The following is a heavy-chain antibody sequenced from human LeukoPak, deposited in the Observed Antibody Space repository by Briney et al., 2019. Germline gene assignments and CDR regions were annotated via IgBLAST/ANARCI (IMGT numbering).Heavy chain of an antibody. CDR3: AKVSGSGSYPAH. CDR1: GFTFSSYG. V-gene: IGHV3-30*02. J-gene: IGHJ4*02. Sequence: GGSLGLSCAASGFTFSSYGMHWVRQAPGKGLEWVAFIRYDGSNKYYADSVKGRFSISRDNSKNTLYLQMNSLRAEDTAVYYCAKVSGSGSYPAHWGQGTLVTVSS. CDR2: IRYDGSNK. D-gene: IGHD3-10*01.